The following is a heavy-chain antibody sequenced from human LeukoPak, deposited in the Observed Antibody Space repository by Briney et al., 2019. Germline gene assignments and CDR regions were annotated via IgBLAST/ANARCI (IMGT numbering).Heavy chain of an antibody. CDR2: INNSGST. CDR1: GGSFSGYY. V-gene: IGHV4-34*01. D-gene: IGHD3-16*01. J-gene: IGHJ6*03. Sequence: SETLSLTCVVSGGSFSGYYWSWIRQPPGKGLEWIGEINNSGSTNYTPSLKGRVTISVDTSKNQFSLKLSSVTAADTAMYYCARSLSDYYDGGHEGQGYYYLDVWGNGTTVTVSS. CDR3: ARSLSDYYDGGHEGQGYYYLDV.